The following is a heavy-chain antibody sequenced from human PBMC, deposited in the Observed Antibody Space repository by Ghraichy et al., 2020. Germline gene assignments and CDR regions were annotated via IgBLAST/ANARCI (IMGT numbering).Heavy chain of an antibody. CDR3: AKDLGRHRPYDY. D-gene: IGHD3-10*01. V-gene: IGHV3-9*01. Sequence: GGSLRLSCTGSGFTFGDYGMHWVRQAPGKGLEWISIISDKSDAIGYADSVKGRFTTSRDNAKNSLYLQMNSLRAEDTAFYYCAKDLGRHRPYDYWGQGTLVTVSS. J-gene: IGHJ4*02. CDR2: ISDKSDAI. CDR1: GFTFGDYG.